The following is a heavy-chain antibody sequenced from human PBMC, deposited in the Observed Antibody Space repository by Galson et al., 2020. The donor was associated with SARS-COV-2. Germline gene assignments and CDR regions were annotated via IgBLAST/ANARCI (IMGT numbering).Heavy chain of an antibody. CDR3: ARERRDGYNQNCFDY. J-gene: IGHJ4*02. V-gene: IGHV3-30*04. D-gene: IGHD5-12*01. CDR1: GFTFSNYN. Sequence: GESLKISCAASGFTFSNYNMHWVRQAPGKGLEWVAATSYDGANKYYPDSVKGRFTISRDNSKNTVFLQMNSLISEDTAVYFCARERRDGYNQNCFDYWGQGTPVTVSS. CDR2: TSYDGANK.